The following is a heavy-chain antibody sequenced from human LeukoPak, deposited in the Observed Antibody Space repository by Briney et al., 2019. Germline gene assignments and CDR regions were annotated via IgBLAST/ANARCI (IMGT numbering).Heavy chain of an antibody. CDR3: ARVGQDRYAFDI. D-gene: IGHD3-16*02. CDR1: GFTFSDYF. CDR2: ISSSSSYI. J-gene: IGHJ3*02. Sequence: GGSLRLSCAASGFTFSDYFMSWVRQAPGKGLEWVSSISSSSSYIYYADSVKGRFTISRDNAKNSLYLQMNSLRAEDTAVYYCARVGQDRYAFDIWGQGTMVTVSS. V-gene: IGHV3-21*01.